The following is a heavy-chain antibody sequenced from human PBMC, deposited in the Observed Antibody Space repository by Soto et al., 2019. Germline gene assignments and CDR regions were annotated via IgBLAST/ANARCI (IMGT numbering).Heavy chain of an antibody. Sequence: DVQLVESGGGLVQPGGSLRLSCAASGFPFSIYWMHWVRQDPGKGLVWVSRINGDGTTTRYADSVKGRFTISRDNAKNTGKLQMNSLRAEDTAMYYCAESSTERGLAYWGRGTLVTVSS. CDR2: INGDGTTT. D-gene: IGHD2-8*02. CDR3: AESSTERGLAY. J-gene: IGHJ4*02. CDR1: GFPFSIYW. V-gene: IGHV3-74*01.